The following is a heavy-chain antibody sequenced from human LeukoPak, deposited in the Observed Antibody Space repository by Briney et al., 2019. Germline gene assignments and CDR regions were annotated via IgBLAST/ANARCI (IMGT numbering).Heavy chain of an antibody. CDR3: ARVSTIFGGAFDI. CDR1: GDSISNYY. D-gene: IGHD3-3*01. V-gene: IGHV4-4*07. Sequence: SETLSLTCTVSGDSISNYYWSWIRQPAGKGLEWIGRIYTSGSTNYNPSLKSRVTMSVDTSKNQFSLKLSSVTAADTAVYYCARVSTIFGGAFDIWGQGTMVTVSS. J-gene: IGHJ3*02. CDR2: IYTSGST.